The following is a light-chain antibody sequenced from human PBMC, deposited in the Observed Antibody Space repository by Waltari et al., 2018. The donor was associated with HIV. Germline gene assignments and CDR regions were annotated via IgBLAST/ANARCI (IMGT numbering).Light chain of an antibody. CDR3: SSFADRDGFYVL. CDR1: NRDIGRYDS. V-gene: IGLV2-8*01. CDR2: EVT. Sequence: QSALTPPPSASGSPGQPVTLSCTGSNRDIGRYDSASWYPLPPGKAPKLFISEVTLPPSGVSDRFSGSKSANTAFLTVSGLQAEDEADYYCSSFADRDGFYVLFGGGTRLTVL. J-gene: IGLJ2*01.